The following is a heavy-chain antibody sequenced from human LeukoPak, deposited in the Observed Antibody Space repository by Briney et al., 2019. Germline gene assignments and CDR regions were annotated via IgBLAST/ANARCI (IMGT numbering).Heavy chain of an antibody. D-gene: IGHD6-13*01. V-gene: IGHV4-31*03. CDR2: MYHSGST. CDR1: GGSISSGGYY. CDR3: ARVLTYSSIYYMDV. Sequence: PSQTLSLTCTVSGGSISSGGYYWSWIRQHPGKGLEWIGYMYHSGSTYYNPSLKSRVTISGDTSKNQFSLKLSSVTAADMAVYYCARVLTYSSIYYMDVWGKGTTVTVSS. J-gene: IGHJ6*03.